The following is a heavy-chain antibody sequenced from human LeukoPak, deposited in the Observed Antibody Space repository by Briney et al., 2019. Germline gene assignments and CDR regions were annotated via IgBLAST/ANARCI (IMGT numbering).Heavy chain of an antibody. Sequence: SETLSLTCTVSGGSINNYYWSWIRQPAGKALEWIGHIYTTGSTNYNPSLKSRVTMSVDTSKSQFSLKLSSVTAADTAVYYCARCIFRGVDAFDLWGQGTMVTVSS. V-gene: IGHV4-4*07. D-gene: IGHD3-9*01. CDR3: ARCIFRGVDAFDL. CDR2: IYTTGST. CDR1: GGSINNYY. J-gene: IGHJ3*01.